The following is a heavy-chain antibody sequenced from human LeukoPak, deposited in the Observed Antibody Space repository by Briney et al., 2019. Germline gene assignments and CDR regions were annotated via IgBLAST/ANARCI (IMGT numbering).Heavy chain of an antibody. V-gene: IGHV1-8*02. CDR2: MNPNSGNT. Sequence: ASVKVSCKASGYTFTSYDINWVRQATGQGLEWMGWMNPNSGNTGYAQKFQGRVTMTRDMSTSTVYMELSSLRSEDTAVYYCARGMTTRSGFYWGQGTLVTVSS. D-gene: IGHD6-19*01. CDR3: ARGMTTRSGFY. J-gene: IGHJ4*02. CDR1: GYTFTSYD.